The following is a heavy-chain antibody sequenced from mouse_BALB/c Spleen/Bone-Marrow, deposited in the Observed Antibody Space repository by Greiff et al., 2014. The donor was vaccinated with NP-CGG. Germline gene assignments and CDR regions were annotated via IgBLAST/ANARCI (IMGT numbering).Heavy chain of an antibody. Sequence: EVKLMESGPELVKPGASMKISCKASGYSFTGYTMSWVKQSHGKNLEWIGLINPYNGGTSYNQKFKDKATLTVDKSSITAYMELLSLTSEDSAVYYCTRGLEYVVDYWGQGTSVTVSS. CDR3: TRGLEYVVDY. V-gene: IGHV1-18*01. CDR1: GYSFTGYT. CDR2: INPYNGGT. J-gene: IGHJ4*01. D-gene: IGHD2-13*01.